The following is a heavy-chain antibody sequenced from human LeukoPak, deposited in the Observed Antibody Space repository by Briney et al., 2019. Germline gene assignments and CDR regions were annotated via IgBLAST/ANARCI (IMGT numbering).Heavy chain of an antibody. V-gene: IGHV1-69*13. D-gene: IGHD5-18*01. J-gene: IGHJ4*02. CDR3: ARGAGYTAMADY. CDR1: GYTFTSYG. Sequence: GASVKVSCKASGYTFTSYGISWVRQAPGQGLEWMGGIIPIFGTANYAQKFQGRVTITADESTSTAYMELSSLRSEDTAVYYCARGAGYTAMADYWGQGTLVTVSS. CDR2: IIPIFGTA.